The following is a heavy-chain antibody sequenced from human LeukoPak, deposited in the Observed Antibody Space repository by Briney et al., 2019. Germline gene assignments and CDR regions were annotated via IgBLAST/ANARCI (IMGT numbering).Heavy chain of an antibody. V-gene: IGHV3-21*01. D-gene: IGHD5-12*01. CDR1: GVSLSTYS. CDR3: AMSCYGRQGSSDY. Sequence: GGSLRLSCAASGVSLSTYSMNWVRQAPGKGLEWVSSISSSSSYIYYADSVKGRFTISRDNAKNSLYLQMNSLRAEDTAVYYCAMSCYGRQGSSDYWGQGTLVTVSS. J-gene: IGHJ4*02. CDR2: ISSSSSYI.